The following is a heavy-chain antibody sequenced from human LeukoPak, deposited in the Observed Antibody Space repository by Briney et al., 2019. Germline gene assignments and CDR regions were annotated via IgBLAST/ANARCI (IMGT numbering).Heavy chain of an antibody. CDR3: AKESGGVWFGELFDY. CDR2: ISGSGDST. D-gene: IGHD3-10*01. Sequence: GGSLRLSCAASGFTFSSYAMSWVRLPPGKGLEWVSAISGSGDSTYYADSVKGRFTISRDNSKNTLFLQMNSLRAEDTAVYYCAKESGGVWFGELFDYWGQGTLVTVSS. J-gene: IGHJ4*02. V-gene: IGHV3-23*01. CDR1: GFTFSSYA.